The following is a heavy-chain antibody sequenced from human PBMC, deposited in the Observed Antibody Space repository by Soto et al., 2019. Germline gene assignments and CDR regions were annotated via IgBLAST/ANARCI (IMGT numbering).Heavy chain of an antibody. CDR1: GGTFSNYA. Sequence: SVKVSCKASGGTFSNYAFSWVRQAPGQGLEWMGGKNPNFGRTNYAQKFQGRVTMTRDESASTAYMELSRLTSDDTAVYYCARGGYEAGRLGHLDAFDIWGQGTMVTVSS. J-gene: IGHJ3*02. CDR3: ARGGYEAGRLGHLDAFDI. D-gene: IGHD6-6*01. CDR2: KNPNFGRT. V-gene: IGHV1-69*05.